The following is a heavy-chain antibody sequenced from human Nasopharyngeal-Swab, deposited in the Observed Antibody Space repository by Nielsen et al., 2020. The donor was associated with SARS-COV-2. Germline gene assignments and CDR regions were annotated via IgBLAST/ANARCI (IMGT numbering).Heavy chain of an antibody. Sequence: GESLKIPCAASGFTFDNYEMNWVRQAPGKGLEWVSYISTSGATIHYADSVRGRFTISRDNAKKSLHLKMNSLRAEDTAVYYCARASRGWSWGQGTPVTVSS. V-gene: IGHV3-48*03. D-gene: IGHD6-19*01. CDR2: ISTSGATI. J-gene: IGHJ5*02. CDR1: GFTFDNYE. CDR3: ARASRGWS.